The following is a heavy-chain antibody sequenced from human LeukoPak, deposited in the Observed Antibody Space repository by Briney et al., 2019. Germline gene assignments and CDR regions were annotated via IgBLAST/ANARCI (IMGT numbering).Heavy chain of an antibody. CDR2: IYPGDSDT. Sequence: GESLKISCKGSGYSFTSYWIGWVRQMLGKGLEWMGIIYPGDSDTRYSPSFQGQVTISADKSISTAYLQWSSLKASDTAMYYCARQGSGWYEDYYYYHYMDVWGKGTTVTVSS. CDR3: ARQGSGWYEDYYYYHYMDV. CDR1: GYSFTSYW. V-gene: IGHV5-51*01. J-gene: IGHJ6*03. D-gene: IGHD6-19*01.